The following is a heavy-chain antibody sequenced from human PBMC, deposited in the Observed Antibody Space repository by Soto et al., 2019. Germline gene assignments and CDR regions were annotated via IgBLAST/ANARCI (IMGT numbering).Heavy chain of an antibody. V-gene: IGHV1-69*13. CDR1: GGTFSSYA. D-gene: IGHD2-2*01. CDR3: AGGGIVVVPAAGVTTYGMDV. CDR2: IIPIFGTA. Sequence: GASVKVSCKASGGTFSSYAISWVRQAPGQGLEWMGGIIPIFGTANYAQKFQGRVTITADESTSTAYMELSSLRSEDTAVYYCAGGGIVVVPAAGVTTYGMDVWGQGTTVTVSS. J-gene: IGHJ6*02.